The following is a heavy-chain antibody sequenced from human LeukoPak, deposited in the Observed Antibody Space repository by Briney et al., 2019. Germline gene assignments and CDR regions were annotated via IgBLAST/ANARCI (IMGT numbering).Heavy chain of an antibody. Sequence: GGSLRLSCAASGFTFSSYAMHWVRQAPGKGLEWVAVISYDGSNKYYADSVKGRFTISRDNSKNTLYLQMNSLRAEDAAVYYCAREVATRGGRTVYWGQGTLVTVSS. CDR1: GFTFSSYA. D-gene: IGHD5-12*01. V-gene: IGHV3-30-3*01. J-gene: IGHJ4*02. CDR3: AREVATRGGRTVY. CDR2: ISYDGSNK.